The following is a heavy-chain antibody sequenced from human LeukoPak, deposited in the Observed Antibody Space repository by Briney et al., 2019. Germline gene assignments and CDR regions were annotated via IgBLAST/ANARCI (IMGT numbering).Heavy chain of an antibody. CDR1: GFTFSNSY. J-gene: IGHJ3*02. Sequence: AGGSPRLSCEASGFTFSNSYMSWVRQAPGKGLEWVAIINPDGSPGYYVDSVKGRFAISRDNAMNSLYLQMNSLSAEDTAVYYCARAPAYGALAIWGQGKTVTVSS. V-gene: IGHV3-7*01. D-gene: IGHD2-21*01. CDR3: ARAPAYGALAI. CDR2: INPDGSPG.